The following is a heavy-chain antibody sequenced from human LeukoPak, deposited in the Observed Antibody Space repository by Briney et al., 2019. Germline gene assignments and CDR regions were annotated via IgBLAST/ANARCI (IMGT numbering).Heavy chain of an antibody. CDR1: GFTFSSYG. J-gene: IGHJ4*02. D-gene: IGHD5-18*01. CDR2: IRYDGSNK. Sequence: PGRSLRLSCAASGFTFSSYGMHWVRQAPGKGLEWVAFIRYDGSNKYYADSVKGRFTISRDNSKNTLYLQMNSLRAEDTAVYYCAKEYSYGTEFDYWGQGTLVTVSS. V-gene: IGHV3-30*02. CDR3: AKEYSYGTEFDY.